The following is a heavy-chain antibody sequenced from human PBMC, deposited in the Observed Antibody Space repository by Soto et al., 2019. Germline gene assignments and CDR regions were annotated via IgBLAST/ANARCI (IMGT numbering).Heavy chain of an antibody. CDR3: ARGGYYDSSGSRNYFYYGMNV. J-gene: IGHJ6*02. CDR1: GYTFSSYG. V-gene: IGHV1-18*01. D-gene: IGHD3-22*01. CDR2: VSPYDGYT. Sequence: ASVKVSCKASGYTFSSYGINWLRQAPGQGLEWLGWVSPYDGYTNYAQILQGRVSMTTDTSTKTAYMEVRSLRSDDTAVYYCARGGYYDSSGSRNYFYYGMNVWGQGTTVTDSS.